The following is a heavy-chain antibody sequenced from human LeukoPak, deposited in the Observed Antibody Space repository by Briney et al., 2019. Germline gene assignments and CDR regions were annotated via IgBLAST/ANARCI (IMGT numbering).Heavy chain of an antibody. CDR2: ISSSGGSI. CDR3: ARVAVTMMFDY. D-gene: IGHD4-17*01. J-gene: IGHJ4*02. CDR1: GFTFSDSY. Sequence: GGSLGLSCAASGFTFSDSYMSWIRQAPGKGLEWVSYISSSGGSIYYADSVKGRFTISRDNAKKSLYLQMNSLRAEDTAVYYCARVAVTMMFDYWGQGTLVTVSS. V-gene: IGHV3-11*01.